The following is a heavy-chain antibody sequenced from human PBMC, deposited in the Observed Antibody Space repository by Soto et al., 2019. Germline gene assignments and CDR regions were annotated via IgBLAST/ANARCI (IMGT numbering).Heavy chain of an antibody. J-gene: IGHJ4*02. CDR3: AKDWGSFYYFDY. CDR2: ISWNSGSI. D-gene: IGHD3-16*01. CDR1: GFTFDDYA. Sequence: EVQLVESGGGLVQPGRSLRLSCAASGFTFDDYAMHWVRQAPGKGLEWVSGISWNSGSIGYADSVKGRFTISRDNAKNYLYLQMNSLRAEDTALYYCAKDWGSFYYFDYWGQGTLVTVSS. V-gene: IGHV3-9*01.